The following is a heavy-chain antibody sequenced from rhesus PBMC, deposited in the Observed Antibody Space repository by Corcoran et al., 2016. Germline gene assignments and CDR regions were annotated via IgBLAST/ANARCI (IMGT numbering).Heavy chain of an antibody. Sequence: EVQLVESGGGLVQPGGSLRLSCAASGFTFRSYGMSWVRLAPGKGLEWVSYISNGGGSTYYADSVKGRFTISRDNSKNTLSLQMNSLRAEDTAVYYCAKGGYCSGGVCYAGRDFDYWGQGVLVTVSS. J-gene: IGHJ4*01. CDR2: ISNGGGST. CDR1: GFTFRSYG. D-gene: IGHD2-8*01. V-gene: IGHV3S5*01. CDR3: AKGGYCSGGVCYAGRDFDY.